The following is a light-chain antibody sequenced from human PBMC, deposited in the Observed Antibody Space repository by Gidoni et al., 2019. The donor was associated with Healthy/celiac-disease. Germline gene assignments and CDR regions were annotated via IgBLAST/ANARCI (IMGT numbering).Light chain of an antibody. Sequence: EIVMTQSPATLSVSPGERATLSCRASQSVNSNLAWYQQKPGQAPRLLIYGASTRATGIPARFSGSGSGTEFTLTISSLQSEDFAVYYCQQYNNWSYTCGQGTKLEIK. CDR1: QSVNSN. CDR3: QQYNNWSYT. CDR2: GAS. J-gene: IGKJ2*01. V-gene: IGKV3-15*01.